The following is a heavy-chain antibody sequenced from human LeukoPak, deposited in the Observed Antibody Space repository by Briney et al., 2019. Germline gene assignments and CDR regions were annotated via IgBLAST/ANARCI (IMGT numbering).Heavy chain of an antibody. CDR1: GYTFTSYG. V-gene: IGHV1-18*01. D-gene: IGHD2-15*01. Sequence: ASVKVSCKASGYTFTSYGISWVRQAPGQGLEWMGWISAYNGNTNYALKLQGRVTMTTDTSTSTAYMELRSLRSDDTAVYYCARDKTRVVAPRLGFDPWGQGTLVTVSS. J-gene: IGHJ5*02. CDR2: ISAYNGNT. CDR3: ARDKTRVVAPRLGFDP.